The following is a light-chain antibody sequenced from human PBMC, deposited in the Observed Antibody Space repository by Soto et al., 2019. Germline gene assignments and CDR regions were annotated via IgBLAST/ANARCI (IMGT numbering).Light chain of an antibody. V-gene: IGKV3-15*01. CDR1: RNISSS. J-gene: IGKJ5*01. Sequence: EIVFTQSPGILSLSPGEIASLSCGASRNISSSFLAWYQQKPGQAPRLLIYGASTRATGIPARFSGSESGTEFTLTISSLQSEDFEVYYCHHYHNWPMTFGQGTRLEIK. CDR3: HHYHNWPMT. CDR2: GAS.